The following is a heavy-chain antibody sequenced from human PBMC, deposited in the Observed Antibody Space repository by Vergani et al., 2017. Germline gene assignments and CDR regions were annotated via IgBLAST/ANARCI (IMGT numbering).Heavy chain of an antibody. V-gene: IGHV3-48*01. Sequence: ELQLVESGGGLVQPGGSLRLSCAASGSTVSGNYMTWVRQAPGKGLEWVSYISCSTSTIYYADSVKGRFTISRDNAKNSLYLQMNSLRAEDTAVYYCARDLSIKHEPGEEFWGQGTLVTVSS. CDR2: ISCSTSTI. D-gene: IGHD7-27*01. CDR1: GSTVSGNY. J-gene: IGHJ4*02. CDR3: ARDLSIKHEPGEEF.